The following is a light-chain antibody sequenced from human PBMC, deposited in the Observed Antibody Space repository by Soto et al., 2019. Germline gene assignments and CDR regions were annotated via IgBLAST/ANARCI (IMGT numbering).Light chain of an antibody. CDR3: QQYGSSPIT. V-gene: IGKV3-20*01. CDR1: QSVSSSN. Sequence: EIVLTQSPGTLSLSPGERATLSCTTSQSVSSSNLAWYQQKPGQAPRLLIYGASSRATDIPDRFSGSGSGADFTLTISRLEPEDFGVYYCQQYGSSPITSGQGTRLEIK. J-gene: IGKJ5*01. CDR2: GAS.